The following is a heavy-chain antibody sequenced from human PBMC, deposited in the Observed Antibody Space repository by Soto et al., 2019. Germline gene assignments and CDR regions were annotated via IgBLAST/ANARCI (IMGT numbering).Heavy chain of an antibody. CDR2: FDPEDGET. V-gene: IGHV1-24*01. D-gene: IGHD6-13*01. CDR3: ARDEGGGSSSYYYYYGMDV. CDR1: GYTLTELS. Sequence: ASVKVSCKVSGYTLTELSMHWVRQAPGKGLEWMGGFDPEDGETIYAQKFQGRVTITRDTSASTAYMELSSLRSEDTAVYYCARDEGGGSSSYYYYYGMDVWGQGTTVTVSS. J-gene: IGHJ6*02.